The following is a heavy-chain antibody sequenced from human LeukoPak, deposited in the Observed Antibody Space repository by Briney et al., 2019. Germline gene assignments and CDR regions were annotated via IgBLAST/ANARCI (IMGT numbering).Heavy chain of an antibody. V-gene: IGHV1-69*01. Sequence: GASVKVSCKASGGSFSSYATSWVRQAPGQGLEWVGGNIPIFGTANYAQKFKGGVTITAEESTSTAYMGLGSLRSEDRVVYYCARSVLYYYDGSARGAFDMWGEGTMVTVSS. D-gene: IGHD3-22*01. CDR1: GGSFSSYA. CDR2: NIPIFGTA. J-gene: IGHJ3*02. CDR3: ARSVLYYYDGSARGAFDM.